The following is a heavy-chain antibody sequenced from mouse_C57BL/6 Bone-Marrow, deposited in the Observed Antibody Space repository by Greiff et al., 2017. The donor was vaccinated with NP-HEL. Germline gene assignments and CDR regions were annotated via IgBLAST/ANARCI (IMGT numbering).Heavy chain of an antibody. CDR2: ISDGGSYT. D-gene: IGHD4-1*01. J-gene: IGHJ3*01. CDR3: ARGNWDIAWFAY. CDR1: GFTFSSYA. V-gene: IGHV5-4*01. Sequence: EVQVVEPGGGLVKPGGSLKLSCAASGFTFSSYAMSWVRQTPEKRLEWVATISDGGSYTYYPDNVKGRFTISRDNAKNNLYLQMSQLKSEDTAMYYCARGNWDIAWFAYWGQGTLVTVSA.